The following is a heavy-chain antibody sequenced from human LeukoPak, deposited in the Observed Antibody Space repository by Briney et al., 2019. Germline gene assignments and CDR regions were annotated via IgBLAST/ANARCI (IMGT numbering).Heavy chain of an antibody. Sequence: GGSLRLSCAASGFTFSSHGMQWVRQAPGKGLEWVAVISYDGSTKYYADSVKGRFTISRDNSKGTLYLQMNSLRAEDTAVYYCAKESGSRSYGAYFPHWGQGTLVTVSS. CDR2: ISYDGSTK. J-gene: IGHJ1*01. CDR3: AKESGSRSYGAYFPH. V-gene: IGHV3-30*18. D-gene: IGHD6-13*01. CDR1: GFTFSSHG.